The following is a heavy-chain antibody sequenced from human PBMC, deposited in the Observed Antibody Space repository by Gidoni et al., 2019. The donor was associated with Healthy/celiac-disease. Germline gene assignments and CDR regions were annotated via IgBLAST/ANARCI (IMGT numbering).Heavy chain of an antibody. V-gene: IGHV1-18*01. Sequence: QVQLVQSGAEVKKPGASVKVSCKASGYTFTSYRISWVRQAPRQGLEWMGWISAYNGNTNNAQKLQGRVTMTTDTSTSTAYMELRSLGSDDTAVYYCARQFGGVDSSGYYYDDYWGQGTLVTVSS. CDR3: ARQFGGVDSSGYYYDDY. D-gene: IGHD3-22*01. J-gene: IGHJ4*02. CDR2: ISAYNGNT. CDR1: GYTFTSYR.